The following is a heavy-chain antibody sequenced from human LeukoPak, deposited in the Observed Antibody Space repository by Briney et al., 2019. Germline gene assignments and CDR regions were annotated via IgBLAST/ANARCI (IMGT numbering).Heavy chain of an antibody. CDR3: ARHGVAVALGSFDY. CDR2: IDPSDSYT. J-gene: IGHJ4*02. D-gene: IGHD6-19*01. V-gene: IGHV5-10-1*01. CDR1: GXSFTSYW. Sequence: PGESLKISFKGSGXSFTSYWISWVRQMPGKGLEWMGRIDPSDSYTNYSPSFQGHVTISADKSISTAYLQWSSLKASDTAMYYCARHGVAVALGSFDYWGQGTLVTVSS.